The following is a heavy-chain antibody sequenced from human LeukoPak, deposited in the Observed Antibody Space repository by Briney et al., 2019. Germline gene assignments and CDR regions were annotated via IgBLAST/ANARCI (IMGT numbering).Heavy chain of an antibody. CDR1: GGSISSYY. J-gene: IGHJ4*02. Sequence: PGETLTLTCTVSGGSISSYYWSWIRQPPGKGLEWIGYIYYSGSTNYNPSLKSRVTISVDTSKNQFSLKLSSVTAADTAVYYCARAVRVGATFDYWGQGTLVPVSS. CDR2: IYYSGST. V-gene: IGHV4-59*01. D-gene: IGHD1-26*01. CDR3: ARAVRVGATFDY.